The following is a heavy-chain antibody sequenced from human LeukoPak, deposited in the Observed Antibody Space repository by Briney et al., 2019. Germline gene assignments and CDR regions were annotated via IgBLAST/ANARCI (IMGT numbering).Heavy chain of an antibody. CDR2: MFYSGST. D-gene: IGHD1/OR15-1a*01. Sequence: SETLSLTCSVSGGSMKTPSHYWDWIRQSPGKGLEWIGSMFYSGSTYFNPSLRRRVTISGDTSTNQISLSLTSVTAADTAVYYCARWNTEVPDTLPLNAFDVWGQGAKVIVSS. V-gene: IGHV4-39*01. CDR3: ARWNTEVPDTLPLNAFDV. CDR1: GGSMKTPSHY. J-gene: IGHJ3*01.